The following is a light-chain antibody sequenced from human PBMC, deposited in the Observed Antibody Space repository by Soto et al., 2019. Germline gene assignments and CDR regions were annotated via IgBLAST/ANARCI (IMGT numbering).Light chain of an antibody. Sequence: DIQMTQFPSSLSASVGDRVTITCRASQTINSYLNWYQQKPGKAPKLLIYAASSLQSGVPSRFSGSGSGTDFTLTISSLQPEDFATYYCQQSYSTPRTFGQGTKVDI. V-gene: IGKV1-39*01. CDR1: QTINSY. CDR2: AAS. CDR3: QQSYSTPRT. J-gene: IGKJ1*01.